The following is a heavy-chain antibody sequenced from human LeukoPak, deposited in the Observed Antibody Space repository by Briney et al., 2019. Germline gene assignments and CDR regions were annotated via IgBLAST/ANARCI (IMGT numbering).Heavy chain of an antibody. CDR1: GGFISGDGYH. J-gene: IGHJ3*01. Sequence: SETLSLTCSVSGGFISGDGYHWGWIRRPPGKGLEWLGSVHYTGSTCYKTSLKSRLTVDMDTSRNQFSLRLSSVTAADTAVYYCASYTGERAFDDVWGQGTLVTVSS. CDR2: VHYTGST. D-gene: IGHD7-27*01. V-gene: IGHV4-39*01. CDR3: ASYTGERAFDDV.